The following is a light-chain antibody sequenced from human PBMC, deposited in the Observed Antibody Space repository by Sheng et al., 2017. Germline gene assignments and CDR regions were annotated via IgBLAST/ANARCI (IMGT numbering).Light chain of an antibody. CDR2: VAS. V-gene: IGKV1-39*01. CDR1: QNISSY. CDR3: QQSYSVPLT. J-gene: IGKJ4*01. Sequence: DIQMTQSPSSLSVSVGDRVTLACRASQNISSYLNWYQQKPGKPPKLLIYVASTLETGAPSRFSGGGSGTDFTLTISSLQPEDFVTYFCQQSYSVPLTFGGGTKLEI.